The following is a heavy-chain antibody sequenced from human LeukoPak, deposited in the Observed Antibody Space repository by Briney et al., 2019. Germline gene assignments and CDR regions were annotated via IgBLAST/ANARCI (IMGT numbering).Heavy chain of an antibody. V-gene: IGHV4-59*01. CDR3: ASGGYCGTTSCYPKWFEP. CDR2: IYNSGNT. D-gene: IGHD2-2*01. Sequence: SETLSLTCTVSGGSITSYYWSWIRQPPGKGLEWIGYIYNSGNTNYNPSLKSRVTISLDTSKNQFSLKLTSVTAADTAIYYCASGGYCGTTSCYPKWFEPRGQGTLVTVSS. CDR1: GGSITSYY. J-gene: IGHJ5*02.